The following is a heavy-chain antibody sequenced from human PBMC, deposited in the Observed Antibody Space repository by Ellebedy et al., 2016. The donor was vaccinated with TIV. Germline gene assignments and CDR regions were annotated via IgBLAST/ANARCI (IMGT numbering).Heavy chain of an antibody. D-gene: IGHD3-9*01. J-gene: IGHJ6*02. V-gene: IGHV4-39*01. Sequence: MPSETLSLTCTVSRGSITSSSHYWGWIRQPPGNGLEWIGSNYYSGSTYYNPSLKSRVTISVDTSKNQFSLKLSSVTAADTAVYYCAAHLTGDYGMDVWGQGTTVTVSS. CDR3: AAHLTGDYGMDV. CDR2: NYYSGST. CDR1: RGSITSSSHY.